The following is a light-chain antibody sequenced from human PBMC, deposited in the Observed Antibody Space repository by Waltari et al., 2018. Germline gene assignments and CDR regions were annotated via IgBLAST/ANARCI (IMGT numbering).Light chain of an antibody. J-gene: IGKJ2*01. CDR3: QQYNNWPPYT. Sequence: DIVMTQSPATLSVSPGERATLSCRASQSVGSNLAWYQQKPGQALRLLICAASRRATGIPARFSGSGSGTEFTLTIGSLQSEDFAVYYCQQYNNWPPYTFGQGTKLEIK. CDR1: QSVGSN. V-gene: IGKV3-15*01. CDR2: AAS.